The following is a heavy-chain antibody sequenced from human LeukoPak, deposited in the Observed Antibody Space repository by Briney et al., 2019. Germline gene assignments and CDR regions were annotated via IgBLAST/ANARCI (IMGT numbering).Heavy chain of an antibody. Sequence: AGGSLRLSCAASGFTFDDYAMHWVRQAPGKGLEWVSLISWDGGSTYYADSVKGRFTISRDNSKNSLYLQMNSLRAEDTALYYCAKDLAKGQDIVVVVAAMDYWGQGTLVTVSS. V-gene: IGHV3-43D*03. J-gene: IGHJ4*02. CDR2: ISWDGGST. D-gene: IGHD2-15*01. CDR1: GFTFDDYA. CDR3: AKDLAKGQDIVVVVAAMDY.